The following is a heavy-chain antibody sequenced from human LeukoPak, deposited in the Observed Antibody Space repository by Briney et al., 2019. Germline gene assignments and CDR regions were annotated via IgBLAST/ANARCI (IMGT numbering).Heavy chain of an antibody. V-gene: IGHV4-39*01. CDR1: GGSISSSSYY. D-gene: IGHD3-22*01. J-gene: IGHJ5*02. CDR2: IHYSGST. CDR3: ARGDYYDSRRFDP. Sequence: SETLSLTCTVSGGSISSSSYYWGWIRQPPGKGLEWIGSIHYSGSTYYNPSLKSRVTISVDTSKNQFSLKLSSVTAADTAVYYCARGDYYDSRRFDPWGQGTLVTVSS.